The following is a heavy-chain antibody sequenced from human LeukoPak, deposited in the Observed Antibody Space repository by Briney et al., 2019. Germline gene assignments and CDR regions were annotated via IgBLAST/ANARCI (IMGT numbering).Heavy chain of an antibody. J-gene: IGHJ5*02. CDR3: ARAADSSGYYERGVWFDP. CDR2: IYYSGST. CDR1: GGSFSGYY. D-gene: IGHD3-22*01. V-gene: IGHV4-59*08. Sequence: SETLSLTCAVYGGSFSGYYWSWIRQPPGKGLEWIGYIYYSGSTNYNPSLKSRVTISVDTSKNQFSLKLSSVTAADTAVYYCARAADSSGYYERGVWFDPWGQGTLVTVSS.